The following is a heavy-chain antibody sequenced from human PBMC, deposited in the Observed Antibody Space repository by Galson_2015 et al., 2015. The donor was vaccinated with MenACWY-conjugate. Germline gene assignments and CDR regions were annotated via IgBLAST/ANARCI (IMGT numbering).Heavy chain of an antibody. V-gene: IGHV3-7*03. J-gene: IGHJ4*02. D-gene: IGHD3-10*01. CDR1: GFTFSNYW. CDR2: IKQDGNDK. Sequence: SLRLSCAASGFTFSNYWMTWVRQAPGKGLEWLANIKQDGNDKYYVESVRGRFTISRDNAKNSLYLEMNSLRAEDTALYYCASAGYGSEHPTPIFDYWGQGTLVTVSS. CDR3: ASAGYGSEHPTPIFDY.